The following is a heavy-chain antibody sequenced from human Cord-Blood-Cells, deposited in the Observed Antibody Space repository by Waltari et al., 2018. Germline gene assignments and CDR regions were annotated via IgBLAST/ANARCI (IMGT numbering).Heavy chain of an antibody. D-gene: IGHD3-22*01. V-gene: IGHV1-58*01. J-gene: IGHJ4*02. Sequence: QMQLVQSGPEVKKPGTSVKVSCKASGFTFTSSAVQWVRQARGQRLAWIGWLVVGSGNTNYAQKFQERVTSTRDMSTSTAYMELSSLRSEDTAVYYCAADGGAYDSSGYYFDYWGQGTLGTVSS. CDR1: GFTFTSSA. CDR2: LVVGSGNT. CDR3: AADGGAYDSSGYYFDY.